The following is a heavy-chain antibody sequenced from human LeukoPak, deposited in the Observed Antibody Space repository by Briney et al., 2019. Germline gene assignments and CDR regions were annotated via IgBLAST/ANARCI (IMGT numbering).Heavy chain of an antibody. V-gene: IGHV5-51*01. J-gene: IGHJ4*02. D-gene: IGHD2-2*01. CDR3: ARHEKYLRHFDY. CDR1: GYSFTSYW. CDR2: IYPGDSDT. Sequence: GEPLKISCKGSGYSFTSYWIGWVRQMPGKGLEGMGVIYPGDSDTRYSPSFQGQVTISADKSISTAYPQWSSLTASDTAMYYCARHEKYLRHFDYWGQGTLVTVSS.